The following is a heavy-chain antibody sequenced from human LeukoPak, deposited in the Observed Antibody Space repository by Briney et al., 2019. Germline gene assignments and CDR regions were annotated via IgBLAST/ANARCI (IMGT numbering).Heavy chain of an antibody. Sequence: ASVKVSCKASGYTFTGYYLHWVRQAPGQGLEWMGWIYPNSGDTNVAQRFQGRVTTTRDTSISTAYMELTSLRSDDTAVYYCARLATVPGWGQGTLVTVSS. V-gene: IGHV1-2*02. J-gene: IGHJ1*01. D-gene: IGHD6-19*01. CDR1: GYTFTGYY. CDR3: ARLATVPG. CDR2: IYPNSGDT.